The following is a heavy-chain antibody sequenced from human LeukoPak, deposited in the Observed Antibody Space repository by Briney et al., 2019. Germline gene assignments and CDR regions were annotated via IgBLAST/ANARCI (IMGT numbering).Heavy chain of an antibody. D-gene: IGHD2-15*01. J-gene: IGHJ4*02. CDR3: AKVLHRYCSGGSCYSLDY. CDR2: ISSSSSYI. Sequence: GGSLRLSCAASGFTFSSYSMNWVRQAPGKGLEWVSSISSSSSYIYYADSVKGRFTISRDNSKNTLYLQMNSLRAEDTAVYYCAKVLHRYCSGGSCYSLDYWGQGTLVTVSS. CDR1: GFTFSSYS. V-gene: IGHV3-21*04.